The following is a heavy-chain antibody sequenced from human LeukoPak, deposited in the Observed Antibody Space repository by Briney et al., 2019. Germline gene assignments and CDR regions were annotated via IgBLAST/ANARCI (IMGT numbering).Heavy chain of an antibody. CDR3: ARELDTAMADYFDY. V-gene: IGHV1-2*02. J-gene: IGHJ4*02. D-gene: IGHD5-18*01. CDR1: LYTFTLYY. Sequence: VPLRVSSSPALYTFTLYYIHCVPQAPRQGRKGRGWINPNSGGTSYAQKFQGRVTMTRDTSITTVYMELSRLRSDDTAVYYCARELDTAMADYFDYWGQGTLVTVSS. CDR2: INPNSGGT.